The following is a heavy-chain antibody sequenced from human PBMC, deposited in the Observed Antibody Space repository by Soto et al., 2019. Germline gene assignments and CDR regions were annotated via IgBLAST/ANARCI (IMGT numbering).Heavy chain of an antibody. CDR3: AKDEGVGGTLGLFDY. V-gene: IGHV3-30*18. J-gene: IGHJ4*02. Sequence: QVQLVESGGGAVQPGESLRLSCVASGFDFTYYAMHWVRQAPGEGLESVAVMSSDGSKIHHTDSVKGRFTISRDNSKNTLYLQMNSLRKEDTAVYFCAKDEGVGGTLGLFDYWGQGTLVYVSS. D-gene: IGHD1-26*01. CDR2: MSSDGSKI. CDR1: GFDFTYYA.